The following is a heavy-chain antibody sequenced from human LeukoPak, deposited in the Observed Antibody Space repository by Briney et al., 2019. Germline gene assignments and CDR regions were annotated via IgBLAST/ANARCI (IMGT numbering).Heavy chain of an antibody. V-gene: IGHV3-9*03. Sequence: PGGSLRLSCAASGFTFDDYALHWVRQAPGKGLEWLSGICWNSGSVGYADPVRGRFTISKSNAKTSLYLQMNSLRAEDMALYYCAKLASPLTGVRGPNDAFDIWGQGTMVTVSS. J-gene: IGHJ3*02. D-gene: IGHD3-10*01. CDR1: GFTFDDYA. CDR3: AKLASPLTGVRGPNDAFDI. CDR2: ICWNSGSV.